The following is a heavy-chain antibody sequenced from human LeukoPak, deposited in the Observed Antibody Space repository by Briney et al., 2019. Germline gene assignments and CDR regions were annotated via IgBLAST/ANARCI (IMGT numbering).Heavy chain of an antibody. CDR3: TNTLSGWSKGWDRPHDS. V-gene: IGHV3-48*03. CDR1: GFTFSNYE. J-gene: IGHJ4*02. Sequence: PGGSLRLSCAASGFTFSNYEMNWVRQAPVKGLEWVSYINSAGTQFYADSVKGRFTSSRDNAKSSLYLQMNSLRVEDTGVYYCTNTLSGWSKGWDRPHDSWGQGTLVTVSS. CDR2: INSAGTQ. D-gene: IGHD2/OR15-2a*01.